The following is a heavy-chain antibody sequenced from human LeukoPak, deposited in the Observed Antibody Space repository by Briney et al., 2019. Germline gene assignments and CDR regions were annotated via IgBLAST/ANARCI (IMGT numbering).Heavy chain of an antibody. Sequence: GGSLRLSCAASGFTFSSYSMNWVRQAPGKGLEWVSSISSSSSYTYYADSVKGRFTISRDNAKNSLYLQMNSLRAEDTAVYYCARGNDYGDYVSLDWGQGTLVTVSS. CDR2: ISSSSSYT. CDR1: GFTFSSYS. CDR3: ARGNDYGDYVSLD. D-gene: IGHD4-17*01. V-gene: IGHV3-21*01. J-gene: IGHJ4*02.